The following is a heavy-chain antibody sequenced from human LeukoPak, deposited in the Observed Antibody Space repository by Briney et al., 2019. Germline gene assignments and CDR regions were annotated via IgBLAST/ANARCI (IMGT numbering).Heavy chain of an antibody. Sequence: ASVKVSCKVSGYTLTELSMHWVRQAPGKGLEWMGWMNPNSGNTGYAQKFQGRVTMTRNTSISTAYMELSSLRSEDTAVYYCARGPVGPWGQGTLVTVSS. CDR3: ARGPVGP. CDR1: GYTLTELS. V-gene: IGHV1-8*01. CDR2: MNPNSGNT. J-gene: IGHJ5*02. D-gene: IGHD3-3*01.